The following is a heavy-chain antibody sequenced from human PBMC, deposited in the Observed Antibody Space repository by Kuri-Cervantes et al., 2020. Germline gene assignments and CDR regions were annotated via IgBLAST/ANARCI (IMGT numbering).Heavy chain of an antibody. CDR2: ISAYNGNT. J-gene: IGHJ6*03. V-gene: IGHV1-18*01. Sequence: ASVKVSCNASGYTFTSYGISWVRQAPGQGLEWMGWISAYNGNTNYAQKLQGRVTMTTDTSTSTAYMKLRSLSSDDTAVYYCAREGRGGNYYMDVWGKGTTVTVSS. CDR3: AREGRGGNYYMDV. CDR1: GYTFTSYG.